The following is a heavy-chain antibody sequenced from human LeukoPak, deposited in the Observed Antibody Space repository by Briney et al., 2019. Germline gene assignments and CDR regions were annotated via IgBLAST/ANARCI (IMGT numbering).Heavy chain of an antibody. Sequence: SETLSLTCTVSGYSISSGYYWGWIRQPPGKGLEWIGSIYHSGSTYYNPSLKSRVTISVDTSKNQFSLKLSSVTAADTAVYYCARDFNYGDYTLDYWGQGTLVTVSS. D-gene: IGHD4-17*01. CDR1: GYSISSGYY. J-gene: IGHJ4*02. V-gene: IGHV4-38-2*02. CDR2: IYHSGST. CDR3: ARDFNYGDYTLDY.